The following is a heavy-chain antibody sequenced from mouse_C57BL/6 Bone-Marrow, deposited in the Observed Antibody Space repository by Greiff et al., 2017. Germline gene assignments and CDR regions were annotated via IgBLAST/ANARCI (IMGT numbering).Heavy chain of an antibody. V-gene: IGHV1-49*01. Sequence: LQQSGAELVRPGSSVKLSCKDSYFAFMASALHWVKQRPGHGLEWIGSFTMYSDATEYSENFKGKATLTANTSSSTAYMYLSSLTSEDSAVYYCASGDYGRLYAMDYWGQGTSVTVSS. J-gene: IGHJ4*01. CDR1: YFAFMASA. CDR2: FTMYSDAT. D-gene: IGHD1-1*02. CDR3: ASGDYGRLYAMDY.